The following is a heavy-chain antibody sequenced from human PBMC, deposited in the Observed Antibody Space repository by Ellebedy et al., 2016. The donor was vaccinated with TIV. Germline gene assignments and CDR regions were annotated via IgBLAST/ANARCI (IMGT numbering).Heavy chain of an antibody. D-gene: IGHD3-10*01. J-gene: IGHJ5*02. CDR3: ARVVGFGELFDWFDP. CDR2: IHVGGGT. Sequence: GESLKISCAASGFTVTSNYMSWIRQAPGKGLEWVAFIHVGGGTFYADSVKGRFTISRPTSENTLYLQMHNLRPEDTAVYYCARVVGFGELFDWFDPWGRGTLVIVSS. CDR1: GFTVTSNY. V-gene: IGHV3-53*04.